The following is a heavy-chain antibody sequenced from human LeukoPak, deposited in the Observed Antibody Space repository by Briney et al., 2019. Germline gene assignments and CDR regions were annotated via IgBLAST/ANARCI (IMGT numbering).Heavy chain of an antibody. CDR1: GGSISSGGYS. Sequence: SETLSLTCAVSGGSISSGGYSWSWIRHPPGKGLEWIGHIYHSGSTYYNPSLKSRVTISVDTSKNQFSLKLSSVTAADTAVYYCARVRYDYAWGSYRPPFDYWGQGTLVTVSS. CDR3: ARVRYDYAWGSYRPPFDY. J-gene: IGHJ4*02. CDR2: IYHSGST. D-gene: IGHD3-16*02. V-gene: IGHV4-30-2*01.